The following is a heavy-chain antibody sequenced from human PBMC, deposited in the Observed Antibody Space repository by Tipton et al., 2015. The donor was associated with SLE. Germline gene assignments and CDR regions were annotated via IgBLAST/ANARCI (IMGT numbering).Heavy chain of an antibody. CDR1: GDSFSNSY. CDR3: ARGPKTRLTLVRASNAFDY. V-gene: IGHV4-34*01. D-gene: IGHD3-10*01. CDR2: MNHSGSS. Sequence: TLSLTCTVYGDSFSNSYWGWIRQSPGKGLEWIGEMNHSGSSNYNPFLKSRVTISIDTSKDQFSLTLRSVTAADTAVYFCARGPKTRLTLVRASNAFDYWGQGTLVTVSS. J-gene: IGHJ4*02.